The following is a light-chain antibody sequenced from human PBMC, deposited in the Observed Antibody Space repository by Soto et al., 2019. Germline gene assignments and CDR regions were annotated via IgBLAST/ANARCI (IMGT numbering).Light chain of an antibody. V-gene: IGLV2-23*02. CDR2: EVT. CDR1: SSDVGSYNL. CDR3: CSYVGSSTWV. Sequence: QSALTQPASVSGSPGQSITISCTGTSSDVGSYNLVSWYQQHPGKAPKLMIYEVTKRPSGVSNRFSGSKSGNTASLTISGLQAEDEADHYCCSYVGSSTWVFGGGTKLTVL. J-gene: IGLJ3*02.